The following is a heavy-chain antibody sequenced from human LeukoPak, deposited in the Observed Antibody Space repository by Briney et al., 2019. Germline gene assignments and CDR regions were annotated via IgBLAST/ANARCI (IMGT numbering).Heavy chain of an antibody. CDR3: AKDDGSVMKTTFFDY. CDR1: GFTFDDYA. J-gene: IGHJ4*02. CDR2: ISWNSGSI. Sequence: GRSLRLSCAASGFTFDDYAMHWVRQAPGKGLEWVSGISWNSGSIGYADSVKGRFTISRDSAKNSLYLQMNSLRAEDTALYYCAKDDGSVMKTTFFDYWGQGTLVTVSS. D-gene: IGHD4-11*01. V-gene: IGHV3-9*01.